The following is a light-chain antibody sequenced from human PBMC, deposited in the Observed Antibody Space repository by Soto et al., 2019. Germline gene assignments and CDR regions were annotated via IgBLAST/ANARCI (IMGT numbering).Light chain of an antibody. V-gene: IGKV3-20*01. CDR1: QTINRNF. J-gene: IGKJ1*01. CDR3: QQYDSTPWT. CDR2: GAS. Sequence: EIVLTQSPGTPSLSPGERATLSCWASQTINRNFLAWFQHKPGQAPRLLIYGASSRATGIPDRFSGSGSGTDFTLSISRLEPEDFAVYFCQQYDSTPWTFGQGIKVEIK.